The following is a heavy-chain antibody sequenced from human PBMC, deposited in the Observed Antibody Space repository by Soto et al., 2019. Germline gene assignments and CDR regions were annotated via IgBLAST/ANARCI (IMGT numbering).Heavy chain of an antibody. CDR1: GFTFSSYA. V-gene: IGHV3-30-3*01. CDR3: ASQYYGSGSYPDV. D-gene: IGHD3-10*01. J-gene: IGHJ6*02. Sequence: QVQLVESGGGVVQPGRSLRLSCAASGFTFSSYAMHWVRQAPGKGLEWVAVISYDGSNKYYADSVKGRFTISRDNSKNTVDRQMNSLRAEDTAVYYCASQYYGSGSYPDVWGQGTTVTVSS. CDR2: ISYDGSNK.